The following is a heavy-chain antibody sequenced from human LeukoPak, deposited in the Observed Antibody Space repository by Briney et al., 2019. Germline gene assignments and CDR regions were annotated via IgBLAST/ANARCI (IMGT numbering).Heavy chain of an antibody. Sequence: GGSLRLSCAASGFTVSSNYMSWVRQAPGKGLEWVSAISGSGNNTYYTNSVTGRFTISRDNSKNTVFLQMRSLRVEVTAVYYCARDSYYGSGLDYWGQGTLVTVSS. D-gene: IGHD3-10*01. V-gene: IGHV3-53*01. CDR3: ARDSYYGSGLDY. J-gene: IGHJ4*02. CDR2: SGSGNNT. CDR1: GFTVSSNY.